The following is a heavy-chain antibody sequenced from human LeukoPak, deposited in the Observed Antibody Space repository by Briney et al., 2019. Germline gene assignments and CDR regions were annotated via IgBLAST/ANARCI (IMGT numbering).Heavy chain of an antibody. CDR1: DSLSGSS. CDR3: ARGILRYDWTDSDVRAFHYYYYMDV. V-gene: IGHV4-34*01. D-gene: IGHD1-20*01. CDR2: ISQSGNT. Sequence: PSETLSLTCAGDSLSGSSVTWVRQPPGKGLEWIGEISQSGNTNYSPPLKSRLTMSIDTSKSQISLNLSSATTADTAVYFCARGILRYDWTDSDVRAFHYYYYMDVWGPGVTVIVSS. J-gene: IGHJ6*03.